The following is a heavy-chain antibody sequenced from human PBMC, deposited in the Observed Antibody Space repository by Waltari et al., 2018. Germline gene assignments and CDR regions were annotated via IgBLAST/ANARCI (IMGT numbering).Heavy chain of an antibody. CDR3: AGGDGGYYYHKMDV. V-gene: IGHV1-69*02. Sequence: QVQLVQSGAEAKKPGSSVRVSCRASGGTFTRDSVNWVRKARGQGLEWMGRIMPDISETKYAVKFQGRITITADQSTGTGYMEVRSLRSDDTAVYYCAGGDGGYYYHKMDVWGQGTTVTVSS. J-gene: IGHJ6*02. CDR2: IMPDISET. D-gene: IGHD3-22*01. CDR1: GGTFTRDS.